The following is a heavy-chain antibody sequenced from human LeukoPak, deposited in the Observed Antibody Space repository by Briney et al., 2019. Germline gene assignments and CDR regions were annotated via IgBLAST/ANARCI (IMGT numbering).Heavy chain of an antibody. CDR2: IHYSGST. J-gene: IGHJ4*02. D-gene: IGHD2-8*01. V-gene: IGHV4-39*07. CDR3: ASRPNLYCSHGVCYISDY. Sequence: SETLSLTCTVSGGSISSSSYYWAWIRQPPGKGLEWIGSIHYSGSTYYNPSLQSRVTISIDTSKNQFSLKLRFVTAADTAVYYCASRPNLYCSHGVCYISDYWGQGTLVTVSS. CDR1: GGSISSSSYY.